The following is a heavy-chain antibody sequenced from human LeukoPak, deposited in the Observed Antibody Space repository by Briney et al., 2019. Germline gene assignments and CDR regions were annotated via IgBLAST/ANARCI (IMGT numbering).Heavy chain of an antibody. J-gene: IGHJ3*02. V-gene: IGHV3-21*01. D-gene: IGHD3-10*01. CDR3: AVAYYYGSGDAFDI. CDR1: GFTFSSNW. Sequence: PGGSLRLSCAASGFTFSSNWMHWVRQAPGKGLEWVSSINSDSNYIYYADSVQGRFTISRDNAKNSLYLQMNSLRAEDTAVYYCAVAYYYGSGDAFDIWGQGTKVTVSS. CDR2: INSDSNYI.